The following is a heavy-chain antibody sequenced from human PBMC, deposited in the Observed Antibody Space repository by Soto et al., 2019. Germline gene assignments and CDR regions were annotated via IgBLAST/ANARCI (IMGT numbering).Heavy chain of an antibody. Sequence: QVQLQESGPGLVKPSQTLSLTCTVSGGSISSGDYYWSWIRQPPGKGLEWIGYIPYSGTTNYNPSLESRLTISVDTSKTQFSLKLTSVTAADTAVYYCARNGALDYWGRGTLVTVSS. D-gene: IGHD2-8*01. J-gene: IGHJ4*02. CDR1: GGSISSGDYY. CDR3: ARNGALDY. V-gene: IGHV4-30-4*01. CDR2: IPYSGTT.